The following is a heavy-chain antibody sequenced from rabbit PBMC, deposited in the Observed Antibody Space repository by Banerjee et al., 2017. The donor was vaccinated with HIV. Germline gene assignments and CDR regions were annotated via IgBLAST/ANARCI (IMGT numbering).Heavy chain of an antibody. Sequence: QEQLEESGGDLVKPGASLTLTCTASGFSFSSSDYMCWVRRAPGKGLEWISCIAGSSSGFTYSASWAKGRFTISKTSSTTVTLRMTSLTAADTATYFCARDLVGVIGWNFYLWGQGTLVTVS. J-gene: IGHJ4*01. CDR3: ARDLVGVIGWNFYL. CDR1: GFSFSSSDY. V-gene: IGHV1S45*01. CDR2: IAGSSSGFT. D-gene: IGHD1-1*01.